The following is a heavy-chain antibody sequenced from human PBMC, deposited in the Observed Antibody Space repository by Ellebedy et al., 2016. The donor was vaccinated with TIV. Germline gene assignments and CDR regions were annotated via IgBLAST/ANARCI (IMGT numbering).Heavy chain of an antibody. J-gene: IGHJ6*03. D-gene: IGHD2-2*02. V-gene: IGHV4-61*02. CDR1: GGPISSGSYY. Sequence: SETLSLXXTVSGGPISSGSYYWSSIRQPAGKGLEWIGRIYTSGSTNYNPSLKSRVTISVDTSKNQFSLKLSSVTAADTAVYYCARRGCSSTSCYIYYYYYMDVWGKGTTVTVSS. CDR3: ARRGCSSTSCYIYYYYYMDV. CDR2: IYTSGST.